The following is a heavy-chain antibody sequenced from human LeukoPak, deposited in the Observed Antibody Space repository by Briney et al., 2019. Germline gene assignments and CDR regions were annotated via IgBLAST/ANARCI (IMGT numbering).Heavy chain of an antibody. CDR3: ARDFWSISTYFDY. J-gene: IGHJ4*02. CDR1: GGSISTGTFS. D-gene: IGHD3-3*01. V-gene: IGHV4-61*02. CDR2: IYTSGST. Sequence: SETLSLTCTVSGGSISTGTFSWSWIRQPAGKGLEWIGRIYTSGSTNYNPSLKSRVTMSVDTSKNQFSLKLSSVTAADTAVYYCARDFWSISTYFDYWGQGTLVTVSS.